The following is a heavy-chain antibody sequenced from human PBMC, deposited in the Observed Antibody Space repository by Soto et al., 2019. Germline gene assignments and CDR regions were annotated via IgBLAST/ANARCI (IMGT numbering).Heavy chain of an antibody. CDR2: IYYSGST. D-gene: IGHD6-19*01. J-gene: IGHJ3*02. CDR1: GGSISSYY. Sequence: PSETLSLTCTVSGGSISSYYWSWIRQPTGKGLEWIGDIYYSGSTNYNPSLKSRVTISVDTSKNQFSLKLSSVTAADTAVYYCARGLRIAVAVGAFDIWGQGTMVTVSS. CDR3: ARGLRIAVAVGAFDI. V-gene: IGHV4-59*12.